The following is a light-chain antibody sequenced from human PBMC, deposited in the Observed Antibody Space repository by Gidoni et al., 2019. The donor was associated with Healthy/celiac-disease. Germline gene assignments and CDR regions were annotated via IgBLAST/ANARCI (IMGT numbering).Light chain of an antibody. CDR2: DAS. CDR3: QQYNSYSWT. V-gene: IGKV1-5*01. J-gene: IGKJ1*01. Sequence: DIQLTPSPSTLSASVGDRVTITCRASPSISSWLAWYQHEPGKAPKLLIYDASSLESGVPSRFSGSGSGTEFTLTIISLQPDDFATYYCQQYNSYSWTFGQGTKVEIK. CDR1: PSISSW.